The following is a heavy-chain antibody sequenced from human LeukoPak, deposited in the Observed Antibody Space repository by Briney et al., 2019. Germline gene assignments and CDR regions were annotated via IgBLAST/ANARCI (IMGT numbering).Heavy chain of an antibody. CDR1: DFSISQNY. V-gene: IGHV3-53*01. D-gene: IGHD3-22*01. CDR2: LFGDGAT. CDR3: AVLIVVVTHKYGMDV. J-gene: IGHJ6*02. Sequence: GGSLRLSCEVSDFSISQNYMTWVRQAPGKGLECVSVLFGDGATAYADSVKGRSIISRDKAKNTLYLQMNSLRAEDTAVYYCAVLIVVVTHKYGMDVWGQGTTVTVSS.